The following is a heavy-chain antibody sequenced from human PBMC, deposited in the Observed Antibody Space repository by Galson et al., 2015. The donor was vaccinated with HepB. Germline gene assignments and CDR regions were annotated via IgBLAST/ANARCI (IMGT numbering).Heavy chain of an antibody. Sequence: SVKVSCKASGGTFSNYAISWVRQAPGQGLEWMGGIIPIFDTPKYAQNLQGRVAITADESTTTAYMELSSLTSEDTAVYYCARGAGLMSWFDPWGQGTLVTVSS. CDR3: ARGAGLMSWFDP. D-gene: IGHD3-16*01. CDR1: GGTFSNYA. J-gene: IGHJ5*02. V-gene: IGHV1-69*13. CDR2: IIPIFDTP.